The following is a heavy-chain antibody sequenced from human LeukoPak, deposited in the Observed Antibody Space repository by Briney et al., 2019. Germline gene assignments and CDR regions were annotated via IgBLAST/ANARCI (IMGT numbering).Heavy chain of an antibody. Sequence: GESMRLSCAASGFTFSNFGINWVRQAPGKGLEWVSSISSSSSYISYADSGKGGFTISRDNAKNPLDLQMNSLRAEDTAVYYCAIDRYSSGWYIFDYWGQGTLVTV. CDR1: GFTFSNFG. D-gene: IGHD6-19*01. CDR2: ISSSSSYI. V-gene: IGHV3-21*01. J-gene: IGHJ4*02. CDR3: AIDRYSSGWYIFDY.